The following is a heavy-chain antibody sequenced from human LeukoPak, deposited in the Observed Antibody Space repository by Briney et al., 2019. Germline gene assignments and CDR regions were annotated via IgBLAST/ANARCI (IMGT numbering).Heavy chain of an antibody. V-gene: IGHV4-59*01. CDR2: IYYSGST. CDR1: GGSISSYY. J-gene: IGHJ3*02. Sequence: SETLSLTCTVSGGSISSYYWSWIRQPPGKRLEWIGYIYYSGSTNYNPSLKSRVTISVDTSKNQFSLKLSSVTAADTAVYYCAREVGPWELRSADAFDIWGQGIMVTVSS. D-gene: IGHD1-26*01. CDR3: AREVGPWELRSADAFDI.